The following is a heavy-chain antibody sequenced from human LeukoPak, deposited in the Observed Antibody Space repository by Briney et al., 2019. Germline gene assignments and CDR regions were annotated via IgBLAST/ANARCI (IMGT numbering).Heavy chain of an antibody. D-gene: IGHD6-19*01. J-gene: IGHJ6*03. CDR2: INPNSGGT. V-gene: IGHV1-2*06. Sequence: ASVKVSCKASGYTFTGYYMHWVRQAPGQGLEWMGRINPNSGGTNYAQKFQGRVTMTRDTSISTAYMELSRLRSDDTAVYYCARGPPSIAVAYDLYYYYMDVWGEGTTVTVSS. CDR1: GYTFTGYY. CDR3: ARGPPSIAVAYDLYYYYMDV.